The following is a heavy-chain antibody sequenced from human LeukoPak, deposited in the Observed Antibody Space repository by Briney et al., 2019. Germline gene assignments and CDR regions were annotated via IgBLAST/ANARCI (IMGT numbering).Heavy chain of an antibody. D-gene: IGHD7-27*01. Sequence: TASETLSLTCTVSGYSISSNYYWGWIRQPPGKGLEWIGSIYHSGSTYYNPSLKSRVTILIDTSKNQFSLKLSSVTAADTAVYYCAKRGNWGFFDYWGQGTLVTVSS. V-gene: IGHV4-38-2*02. CDR1: GYSISSNYY. CDR2: IYHSGST. J-gene: IGHJ4*02. CDR3: AKRGNWGFFDY.